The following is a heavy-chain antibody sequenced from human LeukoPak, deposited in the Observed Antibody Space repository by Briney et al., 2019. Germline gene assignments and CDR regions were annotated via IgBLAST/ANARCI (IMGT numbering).Heavy chain of an antibody. CDR1: GGTFSSYA. CDR3: AREFGELSYYFDY. CDR2: IIPIFGTA. Sequence: GASVKVSCKASGGTFSSYAISWVRQAPGQGLEWMGGIIPIFGTANYAQKFQGRVTITADESTSTAYMELSSLRSEDTAVYYCAREFGELSYYFDYWGQGTLVTVSS. J-gene: IGHJ4*02. V-gene: IGHV1-69*13. D-gene: IGHD3-10*01.